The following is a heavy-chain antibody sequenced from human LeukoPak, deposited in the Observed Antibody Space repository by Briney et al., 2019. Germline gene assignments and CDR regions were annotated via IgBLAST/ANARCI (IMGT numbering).Heavy chain of an antibody. CDR3: AKHPYYDILTGYYRSYFDY. J-gene: IGHJ4*02. D-gene: IGHD3-9*01. Sequence: PGGSLRLSCAASGFTFSSYAMSWVRQAPGKGLEWVSAISGSGGSTYYADSVKGRFTISRDNSKNTLYLQMNSLRAEDTAVYYCAKHPYYDILTGYYRSYFDYWGQGTLATVSS. CDR2: ISGSGGST. V-gene: IGHV3-23*01. CDR1: GFTFSSYA.